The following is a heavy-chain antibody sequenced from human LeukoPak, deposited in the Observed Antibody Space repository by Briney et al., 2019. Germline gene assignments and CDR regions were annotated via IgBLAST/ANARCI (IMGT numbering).Heavy chain of an antibody. Sequence: PSETLSLTCTVSGGSISSGDYYWSWIRQPPGKGLEWIGYIYYSGSTNYNPSLKSRVTVSVDTSKNQFSLKLSSVTAADTAVYYCARHGASMYGDYTLNWFDPWGQGTLVTVSS. V-gene: IGHV4-61*08. CDR3: ARHGASMYGDYTLNWFDP. D-gene: IGHD4-17*01. CDR1: GGSISSGDYY. CDR2: IYYSGST. J-gene: IGHJ5*02.